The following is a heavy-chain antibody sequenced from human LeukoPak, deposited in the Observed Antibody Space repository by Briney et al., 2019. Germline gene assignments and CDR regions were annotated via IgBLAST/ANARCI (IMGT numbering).Heavy chain of an antibody. J-gene: IGHJ4*02. CDR3: ARGYRSGNPEYYFDY. CDR2: INHSGST. Sequence: SETLSLTCAVYGGSFSGYYWSWIRQPPGKGLEWIGEINHSGSTNYNPSLKSRVTISVDTSKNQFSLKLSSVTAADTAVYYCARGYRSGNPEYYFDYWGLGTLVTVSS. V-gene: IGHV4-34*01. CDR1: GGSFSGYY. D-gene: IGHD3-3*01.